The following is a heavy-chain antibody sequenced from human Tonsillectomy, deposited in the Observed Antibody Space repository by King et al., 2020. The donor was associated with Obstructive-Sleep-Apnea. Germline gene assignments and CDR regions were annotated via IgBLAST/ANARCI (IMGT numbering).Heavy chain of an antibody. CDR1: GFTFNSYG. J-gene: IGHJ6*02. Sequence: VQLVESGGGVVQPGGSLRLSCAASGFTFNSYGMHWVRQAPGKGLEWVAFIRNDGSYKYYADSLKGRFTISRDNSNNTLYLQINSLRAEDTAVYYCARNPVPDTSGTLLIPYGIDVWGQGTTVTVSS. V-gene: IGHV3-30*02. CDR3: ARNPVPDTSGTLLIPYGIDV. CDR2: IRNDGSYK. D-gene: IGHD3-10*01.